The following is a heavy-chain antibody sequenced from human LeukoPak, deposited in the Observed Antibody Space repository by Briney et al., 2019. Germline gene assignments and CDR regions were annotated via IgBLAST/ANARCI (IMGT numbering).Heavy chain of an antibody. J-gene: IGHJ5*02. V-gene: IGHV1-24*01. CDR3: ARGGYSGSYPDWFDP. D-gene: IGHD1-26*01. CDR2: FDPEDGET. Sequence: ASVKVSCKVSGYTLTELSMHWVRQAPGKGLEWMGGFDPEDGETIYAQKFQGRVTMTEDTSTDTAYMELSSLRSEDTAVYYCARGGYSGSYPDWFDPWGQGTLVTVSS. CDR1: GYTLTELS.